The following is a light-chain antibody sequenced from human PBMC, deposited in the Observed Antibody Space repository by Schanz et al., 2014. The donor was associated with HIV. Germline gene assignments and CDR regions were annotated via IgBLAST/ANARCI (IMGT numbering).Light chain of an antibody. V-gene: IGLV2-18*02. CDR2: NVN. Sequence: QSALIQPPSVSGSPGQSVTISCTGTSSDVGSYDYVSWYQQHPGTVPKPMIYNVNTQPSRVPDRFSGSKSGNTASMTISGLQAEDEADYYCSSYTSSSTYVFGTGTKLTVL. J-gene: IGLJ1*01. CDR3: SSYTSSSTYV. CDR1: SSDVGSYDY.